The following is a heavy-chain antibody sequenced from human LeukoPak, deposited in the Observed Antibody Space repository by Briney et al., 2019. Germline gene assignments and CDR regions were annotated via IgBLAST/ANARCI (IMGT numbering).Heavy chain of an antibody. CDR1: GGSISSYY. J-gene: IGHJ4*02. Sequence: SDTLSLTCTVSGGSISSYYWSWVRQPPGKGLEWIGYVYYIGSTNYNPSLKSRVTISVDTSKNQFSLRLSSVTAADTAVYHCARGGRSYDYWGQGTLDTLSS. V-gene: IGHV4-59*07. CDR2: VYYIGST. CDR3: ARGGRSYDY.